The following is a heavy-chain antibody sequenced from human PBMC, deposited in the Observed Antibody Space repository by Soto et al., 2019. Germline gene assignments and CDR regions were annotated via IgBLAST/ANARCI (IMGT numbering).Heavy chain of an antibody. CDR1: GFTFSDYH. D-gene: IGHD3-16*01. CDR3: ARDCVGGALDY. Sequence: QVQLEESGGGLVKPGGSLRLSCAASGFTFSDYHMSWIRQAPGKGLEWISYISSSSSYTNYADSVKGRFTISRDNAKNSLYLQMNSLRAEDTAVYYCARDCVGGALDYWGQGTLVTVSS. V-gene: IGHV3-11*05. J-gene: IGHJ4*02. CDR2: ISSSSSYT.